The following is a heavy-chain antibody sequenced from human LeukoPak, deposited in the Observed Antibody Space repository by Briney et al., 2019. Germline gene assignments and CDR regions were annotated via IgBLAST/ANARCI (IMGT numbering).Heavy chain of an antibody. Sequence: SVKVSCKASGGTFSSYAISWVRQAPGQGLEWMGGIIPIFGTANYAQKFQGRVTITTDESTSTAYMELSSLRSEDTAVYYCARASSQVVPAAIPGRAYYMDVWGKGTMVTVSS. J-gene: IGHJ6*03. CDR2: IIPIFGTA. CDR1: GGTFSSYA. V-gene: IGHV1-69*05. CDR3: ARASSQVVPAAIPGRAYYMDV. D-gene: IGHD2-2*02.